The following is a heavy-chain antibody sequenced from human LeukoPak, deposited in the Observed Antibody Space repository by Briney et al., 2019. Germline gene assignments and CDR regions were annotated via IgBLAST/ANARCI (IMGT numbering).Heavy chain of an antibody. D-gene: IGHD1-26*01. CDR1: GFTVSSNY. Sequence: GGSLRLSCAASGFTVSSNYMSWVRQAPGKGLEWVSVIYSGGSTYYTDSVKGRFTISRDNSKNTLYLQMNSLRAEDTAVYYCARGTDDGSYRFYFDYWGQGTLVTVSS. CDR2: IYSGGST. CDR3: ARGTDDGSYRFYFDY. J-gene: IGHJ4*02. V-gene: IGHV3-66*01.